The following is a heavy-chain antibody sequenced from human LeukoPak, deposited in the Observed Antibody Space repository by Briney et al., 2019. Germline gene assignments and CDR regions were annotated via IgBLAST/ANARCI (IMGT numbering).Heavy chain of an antibody. CDR2: IYHTGSN. D-gene: IGHD2-21*01. CDR1: GYSIRSGYY. V-gene: IGHV4-38-2*02. CDR3: ARDGDWVNAFDI. Sequence: SETLSLTCTVSGYSIRSGYYWGWIRQPPGKGLEWIGSIYHTGSNYYNPSLKSRVTTSVDTSKNQFSLKMNSVTAADTAVYYCARDGDWVNAFDIWGQGTVVTVSS. J-gene: IGHJ3*02.